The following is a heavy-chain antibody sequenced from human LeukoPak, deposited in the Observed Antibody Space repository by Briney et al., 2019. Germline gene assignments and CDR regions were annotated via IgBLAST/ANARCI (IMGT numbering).Heavy chain of an antibody. V-gene: IGHV4-59*01. CDR2: IYYSGST. CDR3: ARGVTGYWGPYFDY. Sequence: SETLSLTCTVSVGSISSYYWSWIRQPPGKGLEWIGYIYYSGSTNYNPSLKSRVTISVDTSKNQLSLKLSSVTAADTAVYYCARGVTGYWGPYFDYWGQGTLVTVSS. CDR1: VGSISSYY. J-gene: IGHJ4*02. D-gene: IGHD3-9*01.